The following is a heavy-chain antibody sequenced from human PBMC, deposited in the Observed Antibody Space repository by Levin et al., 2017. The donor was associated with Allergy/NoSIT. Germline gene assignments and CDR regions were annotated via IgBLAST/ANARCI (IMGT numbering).Heavy chain of an antibody. J-gene: IGHJ4*02. CDR2: ISSSSTST. D-gene: IGHD6-6*01. CDR1: GFSLSNYP. Sequence: PGGSLRLSCAASGFSLSNYPMNWVRQAPGKGLEWISYISSSSTSTNYADSVKGRFTIFRDNAKNSLYLQMNSLRAEDTAVYHCAREFASTSSYLDKWGQGTLVTVSS. CDR3: AREFASTSSYLDK. V-gene: IGHV3-48*01.